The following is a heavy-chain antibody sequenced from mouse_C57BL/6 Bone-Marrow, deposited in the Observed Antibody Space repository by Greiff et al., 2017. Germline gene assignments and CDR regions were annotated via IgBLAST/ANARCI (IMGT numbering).Heavy chain of an antibody. J-gene: IGHJ2*01. V-gene: IGHV5-4*01. CDR1: GFTFSSYA. D-gene: IGHD2-2*01. CDR3: ARDRLRRGFYYFDY. CDR2: ISDGGSYT. Sequence: EVQVVESGGGLVKPGGSLKLSCAASGFTFSSYAMSWVRQTPEKRLEWVATISDGGSYTYYPDNVKGRFTISRDNAKNNLYLQMSHLKSEDTAMYYGARDRLRRGFYYFDYWGQGTTLTGSS.